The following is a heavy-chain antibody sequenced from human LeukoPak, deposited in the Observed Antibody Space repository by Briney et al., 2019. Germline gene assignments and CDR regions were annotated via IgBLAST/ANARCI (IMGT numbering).Heavy chain of an antibody. J-gene: IGHJ4*02. D-gene: IGHD6-13*01. CDR2: IYYSGST. CDR3: ARDAGYTPTFDY. V-gene: IGHV4-31*11. Sequence: SETLSLTCAVSGGSISSGGYYWSWIRLHPGKGLEWIGYIYYSGSTYYNPSLKSRVTISVDTSKNQFSLKLSSVTAADTAVYYCARDAGYTPTFDYWGQGTLVTVSS. CDR1: GGSISSGGYY.